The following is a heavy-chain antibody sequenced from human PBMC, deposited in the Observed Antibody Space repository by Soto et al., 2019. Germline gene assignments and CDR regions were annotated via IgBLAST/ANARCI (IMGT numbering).Heavy chain of an antibody. D-gene: IGHD3-9*01. J-gene: IGHJ6*03. V-gene: IGHV3-48*01. Sequence: VGSLRLSCEASGFTFSSFGMNWVRQAPGKGLEWLSYITIGSDTIYYADSVKGRFTISRDNAKKSLYLQMNSLRVEDTAVYYCARLTGRYYYMDVWGKGTTVTVSS. CDR3: ARLTGRYYYMDV. CDR1: GFTFSSFG. CDR2: ITIGSDTI.